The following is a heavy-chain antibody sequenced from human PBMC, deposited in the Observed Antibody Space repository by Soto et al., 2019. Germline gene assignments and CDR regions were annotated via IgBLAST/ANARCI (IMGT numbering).Heavy chain of an antibody. Sequence: QIQLVQSGVEVKKPGASVKVSCRASGYSFTGYALAWVRQAPGQGLEWVGWISTYNSNTNYAQKFHGRVTMTTDTSTTTAHMELRNMRSDDTAVYYCARVSYDILTGYYAHYFDYWGQGTRVTVSS. V-gene: IGHV1-18*01. D-gene: IGHD3-9*01. CDR2: ISTYNSNT. CDR3: ARVSYDILTGYYAHYFDY. J-gene: IGHJ4*02. CDR1: GYSFTGYA.